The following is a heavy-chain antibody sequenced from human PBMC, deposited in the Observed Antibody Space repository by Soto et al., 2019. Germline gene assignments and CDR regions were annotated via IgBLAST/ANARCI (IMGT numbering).Heavy chain of an antibody. D-gene: IGHD6-13*01. CDR2: INPNSGGT. CDR1: GYTFTGYY. J-gene: IGHJ6*03. CDR3: ARYSSSRIGDYYYYYMDV. Sequence: ASVKVSCKASGYTFTGYYMHWVRQAPGQGLEWMGWINPNSGGTNYAQKFQGWVTMTRDTSISTAYMELSRLRSDDTAVYYCARYSSSRIGDYYYYYMDVWGKGTTVTVSS. V-gene: IGHV1-2*04.